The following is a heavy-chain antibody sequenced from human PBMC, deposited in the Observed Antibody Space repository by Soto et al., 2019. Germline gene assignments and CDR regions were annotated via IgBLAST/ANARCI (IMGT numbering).Heavy chain of an antibody. V-gene: IGHV4-34*01. J-gene: IGHJ4*02. CDR1: GGSFSGYY. Sequence: SETLSLTCAVYGGSFSGYYWSWIRQPPGKGLEWIGEINHSGSTNYNPSLKSRVTISVDTSKNQFSLKLSSVTAADTAVYYCIRYLDYWGQGTLVTVSS. CDR3: IRYLDY. CDR2: INHSGST.